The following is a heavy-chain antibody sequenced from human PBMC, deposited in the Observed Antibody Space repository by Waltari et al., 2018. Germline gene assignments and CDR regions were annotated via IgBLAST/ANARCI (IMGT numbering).Heavy chain of an antibody. Sequence: QLQLQESGPGLVKPSATLALTCSVPGGSITTNRHYWGWIRQPPGQGLEWIGTISYNGATYSSPSLRGRLTLSRDTTMNQLSLKLGSVTAADTAVYYCATYIGASVGTAAFDVWGQGTMVTVSS. D-gene: IGHD5-12*01. CDR1: GGSITTNRHY. CDR2: ISYNGAT. CDR3: ATYIGASVGTAAFDV. V-gene: IGHV4-39*01. J-gene: IGHJ3*01.